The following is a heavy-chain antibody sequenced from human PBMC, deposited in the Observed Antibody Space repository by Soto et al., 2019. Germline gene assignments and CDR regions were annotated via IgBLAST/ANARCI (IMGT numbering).Heavy chain of an antibody. D-gene: IGHD6-19*01. CDR2: ISYDGSNK. CDR3: ARDPAGEEQWLVYFDY. V-gene: IGHV3-30-3*01. Sequence: GGSLRLSCAASGFTFSSYAMHWVRQAPGKELEWVAVISYDGSNKYYADSVKGRFTISRDNSKNTLYLQMNSLRAEDTAVYYCARDPAGEEQWLVYFDYWGQGTLVTVSS. CDR1: GFTFSSYA. J-gene: IGHJ4*02.